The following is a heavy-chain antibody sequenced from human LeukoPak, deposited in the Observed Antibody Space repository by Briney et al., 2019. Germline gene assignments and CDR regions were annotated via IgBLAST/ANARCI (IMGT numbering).Heavy chain of an antibody. D-gene: IGHD6-13*01. CDR1: GGSISSYY. CDR3: ARGGQQLPPFQH. J-gene: IGHJ1*01. CDR2: IYYGGST. V-gene: IGHV4-59*01. Sequence: SETLSLTCTVSGGSISSYYWSWIRQPPGKGLEWIGYIYYGGSTNYNPSLKSRVTISVDTSKNQFSLKLTSVTAADTAVYYCARGGQQLPPFQHWGQGTLVTVSS.